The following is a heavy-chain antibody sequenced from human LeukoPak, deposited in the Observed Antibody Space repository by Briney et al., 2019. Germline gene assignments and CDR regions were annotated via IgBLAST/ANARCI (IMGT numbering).Heavy chain of an antibody. V-gene: IGHV3-30*03. J-gene: IGHJ2*01. Sequence: GRSLRLSCAASGFTFSSYGMHWVRQAPGKGLEWVAVISYDGSNKYYADSVKGRFTISRDNSKNTLYLQMNSLRAEDTAVYYCARGQIAVPGTGWWYFDLWGRGTLVTVSS. CDR1: GFTFSSYG. D-gene: IGHD6-19*01. CDR2: ISYDGSNK. CDR3: ARGQIAVPGTGWWYFDL.